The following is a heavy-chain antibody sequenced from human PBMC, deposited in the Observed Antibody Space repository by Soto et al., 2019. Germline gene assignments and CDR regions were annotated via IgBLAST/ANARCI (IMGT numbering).Heavy chain of an antibody. J-gene: IGHJ6*02. Sequence: GGSLRLSCAASGFTFSTYGMHWVRQAPGKGLEWVAFIWFDGTKKYYADSVNGRFTISRDNSKNTLYLQMNSLRAEDTAVYYCASQIFRSGYTAHGMDVWGQGTAGTVSS. V-gene: IGHV3-30*02. CDR2: IWFDGTKK. CDR3: ASQIFRSGYTAHGMDV. CDR1: GFTFSTYG. D-gene: IGHD3-3*01.